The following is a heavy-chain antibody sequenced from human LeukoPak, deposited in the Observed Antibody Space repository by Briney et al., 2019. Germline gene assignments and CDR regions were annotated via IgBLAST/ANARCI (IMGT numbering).Heavy chain of an antibody. CDR2: ISWNSGSI. Sequence: GGSLRLSCAASGFTFDDYAMHWVRQAPGKGLEWVSGISWNSGSIGYADSVKGRFTISRDNAKNSLYLQMNSLRAEDTALYYCAKDNEYYGSGATYYFDYWGQGTLVTVSS. J-gene: IGHJ4*02. CDR1: GFTFDDYA. D-gene: IGHD3-10*01. V-gene: IGHV3-9*01. CDR3: AKDNEYYGSGATYYFDY.